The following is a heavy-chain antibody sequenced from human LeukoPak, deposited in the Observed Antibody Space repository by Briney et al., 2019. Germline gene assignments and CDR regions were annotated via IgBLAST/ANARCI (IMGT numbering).Heavy chain of an antibody. CDR1: GFTFSSYG. Sequence: GGSLRLSCAASGFTFSSYGMHWVRQAPGKRLEWVAFIRYDGSNKYYADSVKGRFTISRDNSKNTLYLQMNSLRAEDTAVYYCAKMGYCSSTSCFFYYYYYGMDVWGQGTTVTVSS. D-gene: IGHD2-2*01. CDR3: AKMGYCSSTSCFFYYYYYGMDV. CDR2: IRYDGSNK. J-gene: IGHJ6*02. V-gene: IGHV3-30*02.